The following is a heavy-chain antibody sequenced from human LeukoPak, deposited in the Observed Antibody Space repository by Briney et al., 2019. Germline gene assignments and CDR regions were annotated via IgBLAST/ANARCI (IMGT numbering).Heavy chain of an antibody. CDR3: AKAGLRGYYVSSGYSLVDY. J-gene: IGHJ4*02. CDR2: ISGSGGST. Sequence: GGSLRLSCAASGFTFSSYAMSWVRQAPGKGLEWVSAISGSGGSTYYADSVKGRFTISRDNSKNTLYLQMNSLRAEGTAVYYCAKAGLRGYYVSSGYSLVDYWGQGTLSPSPQ. V-gene: IGHV3-23*01. D-gene: IGHD3-22*01. CDR1: GFTFSSYA.